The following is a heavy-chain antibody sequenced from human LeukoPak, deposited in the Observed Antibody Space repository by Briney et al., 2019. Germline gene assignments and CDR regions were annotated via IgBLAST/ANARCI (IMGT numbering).Heavy chain of an antibody. Sequence: GGSLRLSCAASGFTFDFYWMSWVRQAPGKGLEWVANIKQDGTDKYYVDSVEGRFTISRDNAKNSLYLQMNSLRVEDTAVYYCARAGPWVSSVDSVLQYNYHMDVWGKGTTVTVSS. J-gene: IGHJ6*03. CDR3: ARAGPWVSSVDSVLQYNYHMDV. D-gene: IGHD5/OR15-5a*01. CDR1: GFTFDFYW. CDR2: IKQDGTDK. V-gene: IGHV3-7*01.